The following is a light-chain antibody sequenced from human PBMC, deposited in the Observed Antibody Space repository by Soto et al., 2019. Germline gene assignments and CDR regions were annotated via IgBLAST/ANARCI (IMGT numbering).Light chain of an antibody. V-gene: IGKV3-15*01. CDR3: QQSNNWPLT. Sequence: EIVMTQSPATLSVSPGERATLSCRASQSVSSNLAWYQQKPGQAPRLLIYGASTRATGIPARFSGSGSGTEFTLTISSLQPEDSAVYYCQQSNNWPLTFGGGTKVEIK. J-gene: IGKJ4*01. CDR1: QSVSSN. CDR2: GAS.